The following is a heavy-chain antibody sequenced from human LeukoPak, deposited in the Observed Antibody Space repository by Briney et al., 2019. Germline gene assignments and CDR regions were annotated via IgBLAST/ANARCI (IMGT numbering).Heavy chain of an antibody. J-gene: IGHJ4*02. D-gene: IGHD3-10*01. CDR1: GYTFTSYD. Sequence: ASVKVSCKASGYTFTSYDINWVRQATGQGLEWMGWMNPNSGNTGYAQKFQGRVTMTRNTSISTAYMELSSLRSEDTAVYYCARRTYYYGSGSYLFDYWGQGTLVTVPS. CDR3: ARRTYYYGSGSYLFDY. V-gene: IGHV1-8*01. CDR2: MNPNSGNT.